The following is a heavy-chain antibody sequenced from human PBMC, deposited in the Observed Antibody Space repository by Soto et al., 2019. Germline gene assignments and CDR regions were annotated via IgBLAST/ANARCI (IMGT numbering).Heavy chain of an antibody. V-gene: IGHV4-31*03. D-gene: IGHD2-2*01. J-gene: IGHJ6*02. Sequence: QVQLQESGPGLVKPSQTLSLTCTVSGDSISSTNNYWSWIRQHPGKGLEWIGYIYYSGSTYYNPSLKSRPAISVDTSKNQFSLKLSSMTAADTAVYYCARTVCSSASCYGYYYYGLDVWGQGTTVTVSS. CDR2: IYYSGST. CDR1: GDSISSTNNY. CDR3: ARTVCSSASCYGYYYYGLDV.